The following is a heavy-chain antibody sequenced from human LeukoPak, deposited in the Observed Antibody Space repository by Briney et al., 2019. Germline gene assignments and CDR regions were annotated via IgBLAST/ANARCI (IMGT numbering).Heavy chain of an antibody. J-gene: IGHJ4*02. CDR1: GGSISSYY. Sequence: SETLSLTCTVSGGSISSYYWSWIRQPPGKGLEWIGYIYYSGSTNYNPSLKSRVTISVDTSKNQFSLKLSSVTAADTAVYYCAGGSRELPYACYFDYWGQGTLVTVSS. D-gene: IGHD1-26*01. CDR2: IYYSGST. CDR3: AGGSRELPYACYFDY. V-gene: IGHV4-59*01.